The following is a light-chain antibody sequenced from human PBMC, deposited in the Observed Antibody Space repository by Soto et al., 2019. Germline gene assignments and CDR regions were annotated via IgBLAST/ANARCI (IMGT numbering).Light chain of an antibody. V-gene: IGLV2-23*02. Sequence: QPASVSGSPGQSITISCTGTSSDVGSYNLVSWYQQHPGKAPKLMIYEVSKRPSGVSNRFSGSKSGNTASLTISGLQAEDEADYYCCSYAGSSSYVFGTGTKLTVL. CDR3: CSYAGSSSYV. CDR1: SSDVGSYNL. J-gene: IGLJ1*01. CDR2: EVS.